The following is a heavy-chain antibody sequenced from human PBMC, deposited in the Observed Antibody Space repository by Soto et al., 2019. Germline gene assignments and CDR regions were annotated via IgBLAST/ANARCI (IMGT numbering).Heavy chain of an antibody. CDR1: GYTFTCYC. J-gene: IGHJ3*02. CDR2: ISAYNGNT. V-gene: IGHV1-18*01. Sequence: ASVKVSCKASGYTFTCYCICWAQQAPGQGLEWMGWISAYNGNTNYAQKPQGRVTMTTDTSTSTAYMELRSLRSDDTAVYYCARIVRLELHFDAFDIWGQGTMVTVSS. CDR3: ARIVRLELHFDAFDI. D-gene: IGHD1-7*01.